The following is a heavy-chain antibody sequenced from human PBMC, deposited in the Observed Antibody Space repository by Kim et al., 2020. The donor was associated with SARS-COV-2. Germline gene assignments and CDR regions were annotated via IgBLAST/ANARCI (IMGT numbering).Heavy chain of an antibody. Sequence: GGSPRLSCAASGFTFNKYFMNWVRQFPGKAPEWVSGINENGGYTEYVDSVKGRFTISRDNSKNTLHLQMNSLRVEDTAVYFCATMTKFADFRLWGQGALLIVSS. CDR2: INENGGYT. CDR1: GFTFNKYF. J-gene: IGHJ1*01. V-gene: IGHV3-21*04. D-gene: IGHD3-10*01. CDR3: ATMTKFADFRL.